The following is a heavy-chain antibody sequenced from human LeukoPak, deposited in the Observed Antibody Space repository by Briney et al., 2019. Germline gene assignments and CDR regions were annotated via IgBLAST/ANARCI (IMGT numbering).Heavy chain of an antibody. CDR3: ARQGYSYGYYYYYYMDV. CDR1: GGSISPYY. J-gene: IGHJ6*03. CDR2: ISDSGTT. V-gene: IGHV4-59*08. D-gene: IGHD5-18*01. Sequence: SETLSLTCAVSGGSISPYYWSWIRQTPGKGLEWIGDISDSGTTKYNPSLKSRVTISVDTSKNQFSLKLSSVTAADTAVYYCARQGYSYGYYYYYYMDVWGKGTTVTISS.